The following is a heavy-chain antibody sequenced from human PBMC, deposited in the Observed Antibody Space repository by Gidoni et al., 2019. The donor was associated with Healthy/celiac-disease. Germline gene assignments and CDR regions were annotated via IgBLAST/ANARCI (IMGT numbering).Heavy chain of an antibody. CDR3: AREVKDFWTKAFDY. Sequence: QVQLQESGPGLLKPSETLSLTCAVSGYSISSGYYWGWIRQPPGKGLEWIGSIYHSGSTYYNPSLKSRVTISVETSKNQFSLKLSSVTAADTAVYYCAREVKDFWTKAFDYWGQGTLVTVSS. CDR1: GYSISSGYY. CDR2: IYHSGST. V-gene: IGHV4-38-2*02. J-gene: IGHJ4*02. D-gene: IGHD3-3*01.